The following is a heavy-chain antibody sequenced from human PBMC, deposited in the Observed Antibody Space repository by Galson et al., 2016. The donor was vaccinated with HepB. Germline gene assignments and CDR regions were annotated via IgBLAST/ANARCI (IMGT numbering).Heavy chain of an antibody. CDR2: IYPGDSDS. J-gene: IGHJ4*02. CDR3: ARHRRAEIVGTIDS. CDR1: GYSFGSYW. V-gene: IGHV5-51*01. D-gene: IGHD5-12*01. Sequence: QSGAEVKKPGESLKISCKGSGYSFGSYWIGWVRQMPGKGLEWMGHIYPGDSDSRYSPLFQGQVTFSADKSINTAYLQWSTLTASDTAMYYCARHRRAEIVGTIDSWGQGTLVTVSS.